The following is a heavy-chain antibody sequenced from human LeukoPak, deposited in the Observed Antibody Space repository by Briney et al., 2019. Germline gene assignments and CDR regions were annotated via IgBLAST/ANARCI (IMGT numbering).Heavy chain of an antibody. CDR2: INYSGRS. CDR3: ARLDCLSDECYNY. D-gene: IGHD2-21*01. V-gene: IGHV4-59*08. J-gene: IGHJ4*02. CDR1: GHSITSDF. Sequence: SETLSLTCIVSGHSITSDFWSWLRQSPGKGLEWIGYINYSGRSEYDPSLKSRVTISVDRSRKRVSLKMRSVTAADTAVYYCARLDCLSDECYNYWAVGALVTVSS.